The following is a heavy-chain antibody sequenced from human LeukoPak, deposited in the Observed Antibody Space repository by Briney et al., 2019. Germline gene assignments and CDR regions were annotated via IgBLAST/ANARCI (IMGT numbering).Heavy chain of an antibody. CDR3: ATSRVAAHHFDY. CDR1: GGTFSSYA. D-gene: IGHD6-13*01. J-gene: IGHJ4*02. CDR2: IIPIFGTA. V-gene: IGHV1-69*13. Sequence: ASVKVSCKASGGTFSSYAISWVRQAPGQGLEWMGGIIPIFGTANYAQKFQGRVTITADESTSTAYMELSSLRSEDTAVYYCATSRVAAHHFDYWGQGTLVTVSS.